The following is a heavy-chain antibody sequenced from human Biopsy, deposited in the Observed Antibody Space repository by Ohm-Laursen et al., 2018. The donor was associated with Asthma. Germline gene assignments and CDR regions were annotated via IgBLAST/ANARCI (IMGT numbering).Heavy chain of an antibody. CDR2: IDPNSGGT. V-gene: IGHV1-2*06. Sequence: APVKVSCKASGYPFTDYSVHWVRQAPGQGLEWMGRIDPNSGGTNYAQKFLGRVTMTRDTSVNTAFMVLSRLRSDDTAVYYCARIKIRIGAGTDRYFDLWGRGTLVTVSS. D-gene: IGHD3-16*01. CDR3: ARIKIRIGAGTDRYFDL. CDR1: GYPFTDYS. J-gene: IGHJ2*01.